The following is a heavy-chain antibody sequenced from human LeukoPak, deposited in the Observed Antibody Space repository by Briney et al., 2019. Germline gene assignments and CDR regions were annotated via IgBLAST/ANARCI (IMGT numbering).Heavy chain of an antibody. CDR3: ARDLSFGSLDF. D-gene: IGHD1-26*01. Sequence: PGGSLRLSYVASGFTLSSHGMHWVRQAPGKGLEWVALIWYDGTRENYADSVKGRFTISRDLSKNTLNLQMNSLRVDDTAVFYCARDLSFGSLDFRGQGTLVTVSS. CDR1: GFTLSSHG. CDR2: IWYDGTRE. J-gene: IGHJ4*02. V-gene: IGHV3-33*01.